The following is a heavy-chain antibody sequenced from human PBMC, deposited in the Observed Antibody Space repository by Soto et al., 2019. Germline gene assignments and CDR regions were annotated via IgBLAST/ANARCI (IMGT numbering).Heavy chain of an antibody. CDR2: ISGSGGST. J-gene: IGHJ5*02. V-gene: IGHV3-23*01. D-gene: IGHD3-10*01. CDR1: GFTFSSYA. Sequence: SGGSLRLSCAASGFTFSSYAMSWVRQAPGKGLEWVSAISGSGGSTYYADSVKGRFTISRDNSKNTLYLQMNSLRAEDTAVYYCAKDGGYYGSGTNWFDPWGQGTLVTVSS. CDR3: AKDGGYYGSGTNWFDP.